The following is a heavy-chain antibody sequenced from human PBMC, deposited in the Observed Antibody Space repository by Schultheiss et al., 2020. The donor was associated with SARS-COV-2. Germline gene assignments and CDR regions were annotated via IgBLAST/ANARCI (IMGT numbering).Heavy chain of an antibody. D-gene: IGHD2-21*01. CDR2: INPNSGGT. CDR1: GYTFTGYY. CDR3: ARRSGDRPSSLYF. J-gene: IGHJ4*02. Sequence: ASVKVSCKASGYTFTGYYMHWVRQAPGQGLEWMGWINPNSGGTNYAQKFQGRVTMTRDTSTSTAYMELGSLRSDDTAVYYCARRSGDRPSSLYFWGLGTLITVSS. V-gene: IGHV1-2*02.